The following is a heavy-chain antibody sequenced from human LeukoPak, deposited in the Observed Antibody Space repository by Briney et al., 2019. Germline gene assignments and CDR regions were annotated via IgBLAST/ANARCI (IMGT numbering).Heavy chain of an antibody. CDR3: AKGRYCSGGSCYSGDYYYYGMDV. D-gene: IGHD2-15*01. J-gene: IGHJ6*02. CDR1: GFTFSSYA. V-gene: IGHV3-23*01. Sequence: PGGSLRLSCAASGFTFSSYAMGWVRQAPGKGLEWVSSTSGNGEKTFYADSVKGRFTISRDNSKNTLYLQMNSLRAEDTAVYYCAKGRYCSGGSCYSGDYYYYGMDVWGQGTTVTVSS. CDR2: TSGNGEKT.